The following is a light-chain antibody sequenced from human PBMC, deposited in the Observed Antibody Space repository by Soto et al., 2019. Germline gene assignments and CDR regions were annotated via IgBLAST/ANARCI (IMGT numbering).Light chain of an antibody. V-gene: IGLV1-44*01. CDR3: AAWDDSLNALV. CDR2: TNN. J-gene: IGLJ3*02. Sequence: QSVLTQPPSASGTPGQGVTISCSGSNSNIGSNTVNWYQQLPGTAPKALIHTNNQRPSGVPDRFSGSKSGTSASLAISGLRSEDEAHYYCAAWDDSLNALVFGGGTKVTVL. CDR1: NSNIGSNT.